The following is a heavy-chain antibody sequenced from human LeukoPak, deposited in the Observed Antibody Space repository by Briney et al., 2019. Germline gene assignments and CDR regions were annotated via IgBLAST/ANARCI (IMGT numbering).Heavy chain of an antibody. CDR1: GGTFSSYA. V-gene: IGHV1-69*06. D-gene: IGHD5-12*01. Sequence: ASVKVSCKASGGTFSSYAISWVRQAPGQGLEWMGGIIPIFGTANYAQKFQGRVTITADKSTSTAYMELSSLRSEDTAVYYCARRGGYSGYDYYYFDYWGQGTLVTVSS. J-gene: IGHJ4*02. CDR2: IIPIFGTA. CDR3: ARRGGYSGYDYYYFDY.